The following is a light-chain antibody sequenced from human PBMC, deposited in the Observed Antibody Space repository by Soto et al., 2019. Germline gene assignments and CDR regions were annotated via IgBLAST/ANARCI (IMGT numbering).Light chain of an antibody. CDR1: KLENKY. V-gene: IGLV3-1*01. CDR2: QDS. CDR3: QAWDSSTVV. J-gene: IGLJ2*01. Sequence: SYELTRPPSVSVSPGQTASITCSGDKLENKYACWYQQKPGQSPVLVIYQDSKRPSGIPERFSGSSSGNTATLTISGTQAMDEADYYCQAWDSSTVVFGGGTKLTVL.